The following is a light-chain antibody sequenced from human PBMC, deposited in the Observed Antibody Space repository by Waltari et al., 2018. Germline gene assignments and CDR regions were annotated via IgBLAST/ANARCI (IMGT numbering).Light chain of an antibody. CDR1: NSNIGKYN. CDR3: AAWDDSLYGV. J-gene: IGLJ3*02. Sequence: QSVLTQPPSASGTPGQGVAISCSGSNSNIGKYNVYWYQQVPGTAPKRLIYRKNQRPSGGPDRFSGPKSDTSASLASSGLRSDDEADYYCAAWDDSLYGVFGGGTKLTVL. V-gene: IGLV1-47*01. CDR2: RKN.